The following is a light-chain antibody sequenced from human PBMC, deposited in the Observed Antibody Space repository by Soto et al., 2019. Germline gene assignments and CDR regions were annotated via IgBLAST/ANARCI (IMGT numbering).Light chain of an antibody. V-gene: IGKV1-5*03. CDR3: QQYNLYST. Sequence: DIQMTQSPSTLSASVGDRVTIACRASQNISSWLAWYQQKPGKAPKLLIYKAYTLESGGPSRFSCSGSGKESSLTVSSLQHDDFATYYCQQYNLYSTFGPGTKVDIK. J-gene: IGKJ3*01. CDR1: QNISSW. CDR2: KAY.